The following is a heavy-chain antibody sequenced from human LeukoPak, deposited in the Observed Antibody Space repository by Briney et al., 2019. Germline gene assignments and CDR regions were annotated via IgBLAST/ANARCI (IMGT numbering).Heavy chain of an antibody. CDR1: GGSISSSSYY. CDR3: ARGRVTRYFDL. V-gene: IGHV4-39*07. J-gene: IGHJ2*01. Sequence: SETLSLTCTVSGGSISSSSYYWGWIRQPPGKGLEWIGSIYYSGSTYYNPSLKSRVTISVDTSKNQFSLKLSSVTAADTAVYYCARGRVTRYFDLWGRGTLVTVSS. CDR2: IYYSGST.